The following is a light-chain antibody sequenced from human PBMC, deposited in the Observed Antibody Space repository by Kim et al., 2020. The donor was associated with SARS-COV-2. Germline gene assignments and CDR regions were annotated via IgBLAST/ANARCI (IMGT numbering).Light chain of an antibody. CDR3: QAWDSSTWV. J-gene: IGLJ3*02. CDR2: QDR. V-gene: IGLV3-1*01. CDR1: KLGDKY. Sequence: SVSPGQTASITCSGEKLGDKYASWYQQKPGQSPVLVIYQDRKRPSGIPERFSGSNSGNTATLTISGTQAMDEADYYCQAWDSSTWVFGGGTKLTVL.